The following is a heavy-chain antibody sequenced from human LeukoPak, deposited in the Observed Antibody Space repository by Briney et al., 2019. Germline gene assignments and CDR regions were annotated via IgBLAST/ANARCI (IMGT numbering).Heavy chain of an antibody. CDR3: AREMDFWSGYVEYGMDV. CDR1: GFTFSSYA. Sequence: PGGSLRLSCAASGFTFSSYAMHWVRQAPGKGLEWVAVISYDGSNKYYADSVKGRFTISRGNSKNTLYLQMNSLRAEDTAVYYCAREMDFWSGYVEYGMDVWGQGTTVTVSS. CDR2: ISYDGSNK. D-gene: IGHD3-3*01. V-gene: IGHV3-30-3*01. J-gene: IGHJ6*02.